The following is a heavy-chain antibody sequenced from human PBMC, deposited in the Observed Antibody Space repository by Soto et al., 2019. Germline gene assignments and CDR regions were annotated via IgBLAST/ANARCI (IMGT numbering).Heavy chain of an antibody. CDR3: GRRTPGGMISPKKPNHYYYYMDV. CDR2: IYYSGST. V-gene: IGHV4-39*01. D-gene: IGHD3-22*01. Sequence: QLQLQESGPGLVKPSETLSLTCTVSGGSISSSSYYWGWIRQPPGKGLEWIGSIYYSGSTYYNPSQRRLTITAETSEKQHFLKMRSVVTADTAVSYCGRRTPGGMISPKKPNHYYYYMDVWGKGTTVTVSS. J-gene: IGHJ6*03. CDR1: GGSISSSSYY.